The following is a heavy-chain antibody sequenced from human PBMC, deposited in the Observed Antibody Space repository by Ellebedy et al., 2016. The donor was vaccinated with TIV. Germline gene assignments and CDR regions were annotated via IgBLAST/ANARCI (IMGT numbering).Heavy chain of an antibody. CDR3: TRDLTNIVSGDY. CDR2: INPNSGGT. CDR1: GYTFTDYY. J-gene: IGHJ4*02. D-gene: IGHD5/OR15-5a*01. Sequence: AASVKVSCKTSGYTFTDYYIRWVRQAPGQGLEWMAWINPNSGGTNYAQKFQGRVTVTRDTSTSTAFLELSRLRSDDTAVCYCTRDLTNIVSGDYWGQGTLVTVSS. V-gene: IGHV1-2*02.